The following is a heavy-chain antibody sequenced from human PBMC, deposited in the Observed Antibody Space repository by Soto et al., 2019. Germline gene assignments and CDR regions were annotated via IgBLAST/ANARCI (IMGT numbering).Heavy chain of an antibody. V-gene: IGHV1-69*06. D-gene: IGHD3-3*01. J-gene: IGHJ1*01. CDR3: AGRASYYDFWSGYPAEYFQH. Sequence: QVQLVQSGAEVKKPGSSVKVSCKASGGTFSSYAISWVRQAPGQGIEWMGGIIPIFGTANYAQKFQGRVTITADKSTSTAYMELSSLRSEDMAVYYCAGRASYYDFWSGYPAEYFQHWGQGTLVTVSS. CDR1: GGTFSSYA. CDR2: IIPIFGTA.